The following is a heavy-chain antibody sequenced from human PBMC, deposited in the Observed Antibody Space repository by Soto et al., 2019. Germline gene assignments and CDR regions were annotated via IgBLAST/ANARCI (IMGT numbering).Heavy chain of an antibody. J-gene: IGHJ4*02. CDR3: ARVRRFLEWSNFDY. D-gene: IGHD3-3*01. V-gene: IGHV3-7*01. CDR1: GFTFSSYW. Sequence: GGSLRLSCAASGFTFSSYWMSWVRQAPGKGLEWVANIKQDGSEKYYVDSVKGRFTISRDNAKNSLYLQMNSLRAEDTAVYYCARVRRFLEWSNFDYWGQGTLVTVSS. CDR2: IKQDGSEK.